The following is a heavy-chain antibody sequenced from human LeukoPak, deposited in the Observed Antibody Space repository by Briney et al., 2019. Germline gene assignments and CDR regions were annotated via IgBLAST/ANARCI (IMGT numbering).Heavy chain of an antibody. V-gene: IGHV5-51*01. D-gene: IGHD3-22*01. J-gene: IGHJ4*02. CDR2: IYPGDSDT. Sequence: GESLKISCKGSGYSFTSYWIGWVRQMPGKGLEWMGIIYPGDSDTRYSPSFQGQVTISADKSISTAYLQWSSLKAADTAMYYCARRHDSSGYAKYYFDYWGQGTLVTVSS. CDR1: GYSFTSYW. CDR3: ARRHDSSGYAKYYFDY.